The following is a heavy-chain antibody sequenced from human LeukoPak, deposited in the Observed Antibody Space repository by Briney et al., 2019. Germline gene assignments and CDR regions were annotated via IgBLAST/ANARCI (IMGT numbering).Heavy chain of an antibody. D-gene: IGHD1-1*01. V-gene: IGHV3-53*01. CDR1: GFTVSSNY. CDR2: IYAGGGT. CDR3: ARNEVPGLRD. J-gene: IGHJ4*02. Sequence: GGSLRLSCAASGFTVSSNYMTWVRHAPGKGLEWVSVIYAGGGTYYADSVKGRFTISRDNSKNTLYLQMNSLRAEDTAVYYCARNEVPGLRDWGQGTLVTVSS.